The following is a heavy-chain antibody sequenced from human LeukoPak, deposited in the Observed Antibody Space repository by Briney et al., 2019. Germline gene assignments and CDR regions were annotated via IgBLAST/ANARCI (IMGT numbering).Heavy chain of an antibody. V-gene: IGHV3-66*01. CDR2: LYSDAGT. CDR1: GFTVSYNY. J-gene: IGHJ6*02. Sequence: GGSLRLSCAASGFTVSYNYMSWVCHAPGKGLEWVSLLYSDAGTTYTDSVEGRFTISRDNSKNTMYLHMNSVRVEDTAVYYCARGNYEKNGMAVWGQGTTVTISS. D-gene: IGHD3-22*01. CDR3: ARGNYEKNGMAV.